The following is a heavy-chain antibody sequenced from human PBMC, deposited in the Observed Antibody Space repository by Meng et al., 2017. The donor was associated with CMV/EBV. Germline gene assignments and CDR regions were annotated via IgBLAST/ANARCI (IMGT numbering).Heavy chain of an antibody. CDR3: ARRVGWFGVVIAFDF. CDR2: ISSSGSTI. CDR1: GFTFSAYY. D-gene: IGHD3-3*01. V-gene: IGHV3-11*01. J-gene: IGHJ4*02. Sequence: GGSLRLSCAASGFTFSAYYMSWTHQSPGKGLEWVSYISSSGSTIYYADSVKGRFTISRDNAKNSLYLQMNSLRAEDTAVYYCARRVGWFGVVIAFDFWGQGTLVTVSS.